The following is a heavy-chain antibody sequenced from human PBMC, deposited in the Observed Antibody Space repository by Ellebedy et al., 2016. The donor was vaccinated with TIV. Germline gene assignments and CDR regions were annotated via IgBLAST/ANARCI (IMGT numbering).Heavy chain of an antibody. CDR2: VSGSGISR. CDR3: AKDRVIPVPGTGHFDS. D-gene: IGHD6-19*01. Sequence: GGSLRLSCAASGFTFGSYGMHWVRQAPGKGLEWVSVVSGSGISRYYADSVKGRFTVSRDNSKNTLYLQMNSLRAEDTAVYFCAKDRVIPVPGTGHFDSWGQGTLVTVSS. V-gene: IGHV3-23*01. CDR1: GFTFGSYG. J-gene: IGHJ4*02.